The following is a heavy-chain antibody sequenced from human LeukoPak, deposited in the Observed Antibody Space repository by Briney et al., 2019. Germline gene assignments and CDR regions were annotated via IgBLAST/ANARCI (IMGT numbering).Heavy chain of an antibody. D-gene: IGHD2-15*01. CDR3: ARLNLDSGGSWYYFDY. J-gene: IGHJ4*02. CDR1: GYTFTSYD. Sequence: ASVKVSCKASGYTFTSYDINWVRQATGQGLEWMGWMNPNSGNTGYAQKFQGRVTMTRNTSISTAYMELSSLRSEDTAVYYCARLNLDSGGSWYYFDYWGQGTLVTVSS. V-gene: IGHV1-8*01. CDR2: MNPNSGNT.